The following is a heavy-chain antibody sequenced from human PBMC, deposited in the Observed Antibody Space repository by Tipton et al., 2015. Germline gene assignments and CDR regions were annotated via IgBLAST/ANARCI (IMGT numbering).Heavy chain of an antibody. CDR3: GRGVDY. J-gene: IGHJ4*02. CDR2: ISSSSSTV. CDR1: GFIFSSYS. V-gene: IGHV3-48*02. Sequence: SLRLSCAASGFIFSSYSMNWVRQAPGKGLEWVSFISSSSSTVYYADSVKGRFTISRDNAKNSLFLQLNSLRDEDTAVYYCGRGVDYWGQGTLVIVSS.